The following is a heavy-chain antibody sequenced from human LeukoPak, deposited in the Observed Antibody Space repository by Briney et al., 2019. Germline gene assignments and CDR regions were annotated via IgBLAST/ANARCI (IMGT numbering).Heavy chain of an antibody. CDR3: AREYYYDSSGYLYYYGMDV. Sequence: GASVKVSCKASGYTFTSYDINWVRQATGQGLEWMGWMNPNSGITGYAQKFQGRVTMTRNTSISTAYMELSSLRSEDTAVYYCAREYYYDSSGYLYYYGMDVWGQGTTVTVSS. CDR1: GYTFTSYD. D-gene: IGHD3-22*01. CDR2: MNPNSGIT. V-gene: IGHV1-8*01. J-gene: IGHJ6*02.